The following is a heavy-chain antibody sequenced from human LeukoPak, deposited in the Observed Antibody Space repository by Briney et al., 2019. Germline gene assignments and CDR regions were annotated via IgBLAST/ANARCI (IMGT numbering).Heavy chain of an antibody. CDR3: ARDRLGTYYYYGMDV. CDR2: IYYSGST. V-gene: IGHV4-59*01. CDR1: GDSISSYY. D-gene: IGHD1-26*01. Sequence: SETLSLTCSVSGDSISSYYWNWIRQPPGKGLEWIGYIYYSGSTNYNPSLKSRVTISVDTSKNQFSLKLSSVTAADTAVYYCARDRLGTYYYYGMDVWGQGTTVTVSS. J-gene: IGHJ6*02.